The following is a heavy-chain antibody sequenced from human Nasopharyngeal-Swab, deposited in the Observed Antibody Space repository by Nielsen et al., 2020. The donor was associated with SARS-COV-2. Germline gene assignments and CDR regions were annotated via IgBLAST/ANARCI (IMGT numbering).Heavy chain of an antibody. Sequence: GESLKLSCAASGFTFSSSWMHSVRQAPWKGLVWVSRINSDGSSTSYSDSVKGRFTISRDNAKNTLYLQMNSLRAEDTAVYYCARRYCSSTSCYTGYYGMDVWGQGTTVTVSS. J-gene: IGHJ6*02. V-gene: IGHV3-74*01. CDR3: ARRYCSSTSCYTGYYGMDV. CDR2: INSDGSST. CDR1: GFTFSSSW. D-gene: IGHD2-2*02.